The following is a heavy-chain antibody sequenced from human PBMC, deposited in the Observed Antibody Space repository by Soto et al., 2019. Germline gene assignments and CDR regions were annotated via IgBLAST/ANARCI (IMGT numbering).Heavy chain of an antibody. Sequence: PGGSLRLSCTASGFTFSSDAMSWVRQAPGKGLEWVSAISGSGGSTYYADSVKGRFTISRDNSKNTLYLQMDSLRAEDTAVYYCAKILHYDILTGYPPYYFDCCGQGTLVTVSS. V-gene: IGHV3-23*01. CDR1: GFTFSSDA. CDR3: AKILHYDILTGYPPYYFDC. CDR2: ISGSGGST. D-gene: IGHD3-9*01. J-gene: IGHJ4*02.